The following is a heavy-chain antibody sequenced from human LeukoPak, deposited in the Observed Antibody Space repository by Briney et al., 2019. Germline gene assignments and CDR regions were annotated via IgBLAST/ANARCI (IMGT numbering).Heavy chain of an antibody. Sequence: GGSLRLSCAASEFTFSSYGMNWVRQAPGKGLEWVSAIFASGGSTYYADSVKGRFTISRDNSKNTLYLQMNSLRAEDTALYYCSKGRGPAAVAPDYWGQGTLVTVSS. V-gene: IGHV3-23*01. D-gene: IGHD2-2*01. CDR2: IFASGGST. J-gene: IGHJ4*02. CDR1: EFTFSSYG. CDR3: SKGRGPAAVAPDY.